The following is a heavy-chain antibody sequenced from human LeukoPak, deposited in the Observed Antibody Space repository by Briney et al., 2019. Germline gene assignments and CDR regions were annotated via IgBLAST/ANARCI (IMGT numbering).Heavy chain of an antibody. J-gene: IGHJ4*02. CDR3: ARHRGGSGSYYNVFVY. V-gene: IGHV5-51*01. Sequence: GESLKISCKGSGYSFTSYWIGWVRQMPGKGLGWMGIIYPGDSDTRYSPSFQGQVTISADKSISTAYLQWSSLNASDTAMYYCARHRGGSGSYYNVFVYWGQGTLVTVSS. CDR1: GYSFTSYW. D-gene: IGHD3-10*01. CDR2: IYPGDSDT.